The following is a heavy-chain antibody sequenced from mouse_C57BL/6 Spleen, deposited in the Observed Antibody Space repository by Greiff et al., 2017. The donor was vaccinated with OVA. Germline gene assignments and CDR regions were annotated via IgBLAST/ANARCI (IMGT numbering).Heavy chain of an antibody. CDR1: GYTFTDYY. V-gene: IGHV1-19*01. J-gene: IGHJ3*01. CDR2: INPYNGGT. CDR3: ARRGAYDYDGFAY. Sequence: EVQLQQSGPVLVKPGASVKMSCKASGYTFTDYYMNWVKQSHGKSLEWIGVINPYNGGTSYNQKFKGKATLTVDKSSSTAYMERNSLTSEDSAVYYCARRGAYDYDGFAYWGQGTLVTVSA. D-gene: IGHD2-4*01.